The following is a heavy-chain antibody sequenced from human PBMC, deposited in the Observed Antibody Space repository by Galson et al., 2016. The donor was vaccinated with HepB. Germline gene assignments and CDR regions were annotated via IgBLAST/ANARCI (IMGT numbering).Heavy chain of an antibody. CDR1: GFTFNSYN. D-gene: IGHD2-2*01. J-gene: IGHJ6*02. Sequence: SLRLSCAASGFTFNSYNMNWVRQAPGKGLEWVASLPSVGTYIYYADSVKGRFIISRDNAKNSLYLQMNSLRVDDTAVYYCARDLPGDYNGMDVWGQGTTVTVSS. V-gene: IGHV3-21*06. CDR2: LPSVGTYI. CDR3: ARDLPGDYNGMDV.